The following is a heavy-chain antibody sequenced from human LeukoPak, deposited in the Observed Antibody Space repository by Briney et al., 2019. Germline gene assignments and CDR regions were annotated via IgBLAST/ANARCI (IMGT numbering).Heavy chain of an antibody. V-gene: IGHV3-21*01. CDR2: ISSSSRYT. J-gene: IGHJ4*02. CDR1: GFTFSSYS. D-gene: IGHD6-25*01. Sequence: GGSLRLSCAASGFTFSSYSMNWFRQAPGKGLEWVSSISSSSRYTYYAYSVKGRFTISRDNAKNSLYLQMNSLRAEDTAVYYCARDAAYYFDYWGQGTLVTVSS. CDR3: ARDAAYYFDY.